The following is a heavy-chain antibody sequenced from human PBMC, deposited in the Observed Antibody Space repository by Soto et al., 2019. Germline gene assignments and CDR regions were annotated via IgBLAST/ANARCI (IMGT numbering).Heavy chain of an antibody. CDR2: IGTAGDT. CDR3: ARVIDYDILTGYPAPPDY. J-gene: IGHJ4*02. V-gene: IGHV3-13*04. D-gene: IGHD3-9*01. Sequence: PGGSLRLSCAASGFTFSSYDMHWVRQATGKGLEWVSAIGTAGDTYYPGSVKGRFTISRENAKNSLYLQMNSLRAGDTAVYYCARVIDYDILTGYPAPPDYWGQGTLVTVSS. CDR1: GFTFSSYD.